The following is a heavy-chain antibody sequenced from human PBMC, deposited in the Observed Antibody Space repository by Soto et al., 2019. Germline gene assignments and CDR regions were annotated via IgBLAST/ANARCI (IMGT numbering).Heavy chain of an antibody. J-gene: IGHJ4*02. CDR1: GGTFSSYA. CDR2: IIPIFGTA. Sequence: SVKVSCKASGGTFSSYAISWVRQAPGQGLEWMGGIIPIFGTANYAQKFQGRVTITADESTSTAYMELSSLRSEDTAVYYCARHGGAHDYSPFDYWGQGTLVSVSS. V-gene: IGHV1-69*13. CDR3: ARHGGAHDYSPFDY. D-gene: IGHD4-4*01.